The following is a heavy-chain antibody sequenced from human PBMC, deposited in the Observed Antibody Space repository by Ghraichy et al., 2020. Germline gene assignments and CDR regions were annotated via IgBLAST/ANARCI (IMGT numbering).Heavy chain of an antibody. J-gene: IGHJ4*02. D-gene: IGHD3-9*01. CDR1: GGSIRRYY. CDR2: ISYSGSP. V-gene: IGHV4-59*01. CDR3: AAGDILTGYYEAFDY. Sequence: SETLSLTCTVSGGSIRRYYWSWIRQSPGKGLEWIGYISYSGSPNYNPSLRGRVTMSIDTSQNQFSLWLSSVIAADTALYYCAAGDILTGYYEAFDYWGQGALVTVSS.